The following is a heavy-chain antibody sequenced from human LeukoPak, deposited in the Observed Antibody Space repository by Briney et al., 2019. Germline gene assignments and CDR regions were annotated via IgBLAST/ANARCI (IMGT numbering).Heavy chain of an antibody. CDR1: GGSISDYY. V-gene: IGHV4-59*01. CDR2: IYYSGRT. Sequence: SETLSLTCTVSGGSISDYYWNWMRQPPGKGLEWIGYIYYSGRTNYNPSLKSRVTISVDTSKNQFSLELSSVTAADTAVYYCASYSYYYDSSGYFDYWGQGTLVTVSS. CDR3: ASYSYYYDSSGYFDY. D-gene: IGHD3-22*01. J-gene: IGHJ4*02.